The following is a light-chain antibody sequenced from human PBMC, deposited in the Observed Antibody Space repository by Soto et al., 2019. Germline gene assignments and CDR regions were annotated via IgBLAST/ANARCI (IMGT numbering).Light chain of an antibody. CDR3: SSYTSSSTLWV. J-gene: IGLJ3*02. Sequence: QSALTQPPSASGSPGQSVTISCTGTSSDVGAYDYVSWFQQHPGKAPKLIIYQVTKRPSGVPDRFSGSKSGNTASLTVSGLQAEDEADYYCSSYTSSSTLWVFGGGTKLTVL. V-gene: IGLV2-8*01. CDR1: SSDVGAYDY. CDR2: QVT.